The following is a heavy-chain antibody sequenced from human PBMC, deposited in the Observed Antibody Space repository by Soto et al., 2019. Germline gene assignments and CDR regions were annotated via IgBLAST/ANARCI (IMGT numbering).Heavy chain of an antibody. CDR1: GGSISNYY. CDR3: ARSTGATANWFDP. J-gene: IGHJ5*02. V-gene: IGHV4-59*12. CDR2: IDYSGST. D-gene: IGHD5-12*01. Sequence: SETLSLTCTVSGGSISNYYGSWIRQPPGKGLEWIGYIDYSGSTNYNPSLKSRVTISVDTSKNQFSLNLNSMTAADTAVYYCARSTGATANWFDPWGQGTLVTVSS.